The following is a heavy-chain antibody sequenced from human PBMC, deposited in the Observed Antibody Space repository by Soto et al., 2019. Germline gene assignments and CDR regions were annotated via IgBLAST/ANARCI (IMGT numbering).Heavy chain of an antibody. CDR1: GYTVTSYG. D-gene: IGHD2-21*02. V-gene: IGHV1-18*01. J-gene: IGHJ4*02. Sequence: ASVKVSGKASGYTVTSYGISCVRQAPGQGLEWMGWISAYNGNTNYAQKLQGRVTMTTDTSTSTAYMELRSLRSDDTAVYYCAREGYCGGDCYTFDYWGQGTLVTVSS. CDR2: ISAYNGNT. CDR3: AREGYCGGDCYTFDY.